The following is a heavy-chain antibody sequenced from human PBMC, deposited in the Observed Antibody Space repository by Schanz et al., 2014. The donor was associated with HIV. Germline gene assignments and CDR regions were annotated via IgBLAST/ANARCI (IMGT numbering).Heavy chain of an antibody. CDR1: GFSFDTFG. V-gene: IGHV3-30*18. CDR3: AKSNGGDTAVVQYYFDY. D-gene: IGHD5-18*01. J-gene: IGHJ4*02. CDR2: ISYDGRNK. Sequence: QVQLVESGGGVVQPGRSLRLSCAGSGFSFDTFGIHWVRQVPGKGLEWLAVISYDGRNKLYADSVKGRFTISRDNAKNSLYLNMYSLRAEDTAVYFCAKSNGGDTAVVQYYFDYWGQGTLVSVSS.